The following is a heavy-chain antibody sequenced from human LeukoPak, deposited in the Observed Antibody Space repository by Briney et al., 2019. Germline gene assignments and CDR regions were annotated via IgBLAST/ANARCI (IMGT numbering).Heavy chain of an antibody. V-gene: IGHV3-64D*09. Sequence: PGRSQRLLCSTSGYIYKNHVMHGVRQAYGKELEYVSFICPTWDATTNADSVKDRFTISRENSKHTLYLQMRNLRPEDTAVYYCVKDLSERSTFYYWGQGTLVTVSS. D-gene: IGHD1-26*01. CDR3: VKDLSERSTFYY. CDR1: GYIYKNHV. J-gene: IGHJ4*02. CDR2: ICPTWDAT.